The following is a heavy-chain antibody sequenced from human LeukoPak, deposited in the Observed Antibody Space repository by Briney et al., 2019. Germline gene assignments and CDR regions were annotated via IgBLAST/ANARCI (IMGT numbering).Heavy chain of an antibody. CDR2: ISGSGGST. J-gene: IGHJ4*02. CDR1: GFTFSSYA. CDR3: AKAPSTPQVLRFLEWLFSYYFDY. Sequence: GGSLRLSCAASGFTFSSYAMSWVRQAPGKGLEWVSAISGSGGSTYYADSVKGRFTISRDNSKNTLYLQMNSLRADDPAVYYCAKAPSTPQVLRFLEWLFSYYFDYWGQGTLVTVSS. D-gene: IGHD3-3*01. V-gene: IGHV3-23*01.